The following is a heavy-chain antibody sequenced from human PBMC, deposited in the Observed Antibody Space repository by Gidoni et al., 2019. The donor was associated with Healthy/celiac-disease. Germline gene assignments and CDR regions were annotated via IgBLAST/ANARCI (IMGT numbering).Heavy chain of an antibody. CDR3: ARDGAQLPDYYYYMDV. J-gene: IGHJ6*03. Sequence: QVQLVQSGAEVKKPGASVQVSCKASGYTFTSYYMHWVRQAPGQGLEWMGIINPSGGSTSYAQKFQGRVTMTRDTSTSTVYMELRSLRSEDTAVYYCARDGAQLPDYYYYMDVWGKGTTVTVSS. D-gene: IGHD2-2*01. V-gene: IGHV1-46*03. CDR1: GYTFTSYY. CDR2: INPSGGST.